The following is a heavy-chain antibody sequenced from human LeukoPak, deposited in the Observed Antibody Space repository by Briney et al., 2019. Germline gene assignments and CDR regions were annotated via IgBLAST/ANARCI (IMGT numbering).Heavy chain of an antibody. J-gene: IGHJ6*03. CDR3: ARETNSSSWYYYYYYMDV. CDR1: GFTFSSYG. Sequence: GRSLRLSCVASGFTFSSYGMHWVRQAPGTGLEWVAVISYDGTNKYYADSVKGRFTISRDNSKNTLYLQMNSLRAEDTAVYYCARETNSSSWYYYYYYMDVWGKGTTVTISS. V-gene: IGHV3-30*03. D-gene: IGHD6-13*01. CDR2: ISYDGTNK.